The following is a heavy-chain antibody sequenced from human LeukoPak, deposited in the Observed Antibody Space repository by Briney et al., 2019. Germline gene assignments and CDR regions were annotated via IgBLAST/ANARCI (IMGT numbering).Heavy chain of an antibody. CDR2: ISGSGGST. J-gene: IGHJ4*02. CDR3: AKEAEYYDFWSGYLRPMNY. Sequence: PGGSLRLSCAASGFSFDIYTMKWVRQAPGKGLEWVSAISGSGGSTYYADSVKGRFTISRDNSKNTLYLQMNSLRAEDTAVYYCAKEAEYYDFWSGYLRPMNYWGQGTLVTVSS. V-gene: IGHV3-23*01. D-gene: IGHD3-3*01. CDR1: GFSFDIYT.